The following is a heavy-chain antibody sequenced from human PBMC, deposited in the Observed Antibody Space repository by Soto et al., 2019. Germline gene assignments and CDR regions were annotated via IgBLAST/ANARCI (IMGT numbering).Heavy chain of an antibody. CDR2: INAGNGNT. V-gene: IGHV1-3*01. J-gene: IGHJ3*02. CDR3: ARGQWDSGSYNSDAFDI. D-gene: IGHD3-10*01. Sequence: GASVKVSCKASGYTFTSYAMHWVRQAPGQRLEWMGWINAGNGNTKYSQKFQGRVTITRDTSASTAYMELSSLRSEDTAVYYCARGQWDSGSYNSDAFDIWGQGTMVTVSS. CDR1: GYTFTSYA.